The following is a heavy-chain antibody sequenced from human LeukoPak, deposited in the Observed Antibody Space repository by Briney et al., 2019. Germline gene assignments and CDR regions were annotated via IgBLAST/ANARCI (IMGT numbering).Heavy chain of an antibody. CDR1: GYTFTGYY. CDR3: ARALRRYYDSSGYVPFDP. D-gene: IGHD3-22*01. J-gene: IGHJ5*02. Sequence: GASVKVSCKASGYTFTGYYMHWVRQAPGQGLEWMGLINPNSGGTNYAQKFQGWVTMTRDTSISTAYMELSRLRSDDTAVYYCARALRRYYDSSGYVPFDPWGQGTLVTVSS. V-gene: IGHV1-2*04. CDR2: INPNSGGT.